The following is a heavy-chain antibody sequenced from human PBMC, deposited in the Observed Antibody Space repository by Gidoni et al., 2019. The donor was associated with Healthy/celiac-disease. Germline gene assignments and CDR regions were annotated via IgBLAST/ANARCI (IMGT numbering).Heavy chain of an antibody. D-gene: IGHD2-2*01. CDR3: ARERTNFDY. V-gene: IGHV3-30-3*01. J-gene: IGHJ4*02. Sequence: QVQLVESGGGVVQPGRSLRLSSDASGFTFSSYAMHWVRQAPGKGLEWVAVISYDGSNKYYADSVKGRFTISRDNSKNTLYLQMNSLRAEDTAVYYCARERTNFDYWGQGTLVTVSS. CDR2: ISYDGSNK. CDR1: GFTFSSYA.